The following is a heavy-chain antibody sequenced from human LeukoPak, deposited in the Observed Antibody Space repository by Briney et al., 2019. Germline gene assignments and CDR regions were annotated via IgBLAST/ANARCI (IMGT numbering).Heavy chain of an antibody. CDR1: GYTFTSYG. D-gene: IGHD6-19*01. V-gene: IGHV1-18*01. J-gene: IGHJ4*02. CDR3: ARFAPDRGWSDY. CDR2: ISAYNGNT. Sequence: SVKVSCKASGYTFTSYGISWVRQAPGQGLEWMGWISAYNGNTNYAQKLQGRVTMTTDTSTSAAYMELRSLRSDDTAVYYCARFAPDRGWSDYWGQGTLVTVSS.